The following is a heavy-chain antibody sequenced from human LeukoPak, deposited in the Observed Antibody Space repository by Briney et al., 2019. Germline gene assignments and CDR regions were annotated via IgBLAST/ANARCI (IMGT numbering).Heavy chain of an antibody. Sequence: PSETLSLTCSVSGASISSGSNYWGWIRQPPGKTLEWIGSIYSSGSTYYNPSLKSRVIIMIDTPKNHFSLTLSSVTAADTAMYYCARSDGYGLVGIWGQGTMVTVSS. CDR3: ARSDGYGLVGI. D-gene: IGHD3-10*01. V-gene: IGHV4-39*07. CDR1: GASISSGSNY. CDR2: IYSSGST. J-gene: IGHJ3*02.